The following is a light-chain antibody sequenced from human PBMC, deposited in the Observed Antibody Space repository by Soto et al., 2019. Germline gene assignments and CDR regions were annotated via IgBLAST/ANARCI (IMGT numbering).Light chain of an antibody. Sequence: IVMTQSPLSLPVTPGEPASISCKPIQSLRHSNGYNYKDRHWQKPEQSPHLLIYLGSNRASGVPDRLSGGGSGTDFTLKMSRVEGEDVGVYYCMQALQTQTFGQGTKVDIK. J-gene: IGKJ1*01. V-gene: IGKV2-28*01. CDR3: MQALQTQT. CDR1: QSLRHSNGYNY. CDR2: LGS.